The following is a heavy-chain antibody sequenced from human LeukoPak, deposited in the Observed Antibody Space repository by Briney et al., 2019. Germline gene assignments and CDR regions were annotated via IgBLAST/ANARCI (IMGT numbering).Heavy chain of an antibody. D-gene: IGHD1-1*01. CDR3: ARDLIADDQLPGWFDP. V-gene: IGHV3-21*01. Sequence: GGSLRLSCAASGFTFSSYSMNWVRQAPGKGLEWVSSISSSSSYIYYADSVKGRFTIPRDNAKNSLYLQMNSLRAEDTAVYYCARDLIADDQLPGWFDPWGQGTLVTVSS. CDR2: ISSSSSYI. CDR1: GFTFSSYS. J-gene: IGHJ5*02.